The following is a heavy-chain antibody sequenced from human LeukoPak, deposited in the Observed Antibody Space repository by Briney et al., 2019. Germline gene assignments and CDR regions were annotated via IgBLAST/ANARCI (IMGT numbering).Heavy chain of an antibody. V-gene: IGHV3-21*01. CDR1: GFTFSSYS. D-gene: IGHD4-17*01. Sequence: GGSLRLSCAASGFTFSSYSMNWVRQAPGKGLEWVSSISSSSSYIYYADSVKGRFTISRDNAKNSLYLQMNSLRAEDTAVYYCASRYGDSGDLQHWGQGTLVTVSS. CDR2: ISSSSSYI. J-gene: IGHJ1*01. CDR3: ASRYGDSGDLQH.